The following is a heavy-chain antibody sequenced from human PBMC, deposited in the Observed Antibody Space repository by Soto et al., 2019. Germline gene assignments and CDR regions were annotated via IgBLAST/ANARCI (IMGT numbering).Heavy chain of an antibody. CDR3: ARRDSSPSPSHS. CDR2: IYYSGST. D-gene: IGHD6-6*01. V-gene: IGHV4-39*01. Sequence: SETLSLTCTVSGGSISSSSYYWGWIRQPPGKGLEWIGSIYYSGSTYYNPSLKSRVTISVDTSKNKLSLKLSSVTAAETAVYYCARRDSSPSPSHSWCPGTRVTVSS. CDR1: GGSISSSSYY. J-gene: IGHJ4*02.